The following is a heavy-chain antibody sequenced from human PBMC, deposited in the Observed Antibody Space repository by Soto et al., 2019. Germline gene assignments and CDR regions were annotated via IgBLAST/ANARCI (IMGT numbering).Heavy chain of an antibody. CDR2: ISYDGSNK. V-gene: IGHV3-30*18. CDR3: AKGYFDWLLRGGFDY. CDR1: GFTFSSYG. Sequence: QVQLVESGGGVVQPGRSLRLSCAASGFTFSSYGMHWVRQAPGKGLEWVAVISYDGSNKYYADSVKGRFTISRDNSKNTLYLQMNSLRAEDTAVYYCAKGYFDWLLRGGFDYWGQGTLVTVSS. J-gene: IGHJ4*02. D-gene: IGHD3-9*01.